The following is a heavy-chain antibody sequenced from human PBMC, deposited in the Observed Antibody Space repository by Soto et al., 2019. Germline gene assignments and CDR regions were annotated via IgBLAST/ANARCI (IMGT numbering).Heavy chain of an antibody. J-gene: IGHJ3*02. D-gene: IGHD3-3*01. Sequence: QVQLVESGGGVVKPGRSLRLSCAASGFTFRTYGMHWVRQAPGKGLEWVAVIWFDGSNQYYLESVKGRFTISRDNSKDTLYLQMDSLRVEDTAVYFCAREGYYDFWSGYYTENAFDIWGRGTMVTVSS. CDR1: GFTFRTYG. CDR2: IWFDGSNQ. CDR3: AREGYYDFWSGYYTENAFDI. V-gene: IGHV3-33*01.